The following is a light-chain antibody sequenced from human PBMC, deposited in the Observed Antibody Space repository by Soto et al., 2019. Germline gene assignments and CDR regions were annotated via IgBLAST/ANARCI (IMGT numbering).Light chain of an antibody. CDR1: QSVSPW. J-gene: IGKJ2*01. Sequence: QMTQTPSTLSASVGDRVTITCRASQSVSPWLAWYQQTPGKAPKLLIYDVSNLQFGIPSRFSGSGSETEFTLTISGLQPDDFATYYCQQYTTFSPTFGQGTKLDI. CDR2: DVS. V-gene: IGKV1-5*01. CDR3: QQYTTFSPT.